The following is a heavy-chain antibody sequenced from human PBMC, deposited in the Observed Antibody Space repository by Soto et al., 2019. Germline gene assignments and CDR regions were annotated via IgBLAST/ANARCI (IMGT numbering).Heavy chain of an antibody. J-gene: IGHJ3*02. Sequence: GGSLRLSCAASGFTFSSYGMHWVRQAPGKGLEWVAVISYDGSNKYYADSVKGRFTISRDNSKNTLYLQMNSLRAEDTAVYYCAKEGVDTAMVTLLSGGYIWGQGTMVTVSS. V-gene: IGHV3-30*18. CDR3: AKEGVDTAMVTLLSGGYI. CDR1: GFTFSSYG. CDR2: ISYDGSNK. D-gene: IGHD5-18*01.